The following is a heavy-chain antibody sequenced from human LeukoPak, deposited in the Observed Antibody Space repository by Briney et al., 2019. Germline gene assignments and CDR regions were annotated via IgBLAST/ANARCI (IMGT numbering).Heavy chain of an antibody. CDR1: GGSISSYY. V-gene: IGHV4-59*01. CDR3: ARVYGSGSYYMDADNWFDP. Sequence: SETLSLTCTVSGGSISSYYWSWIRQPPGKGLEWIGYIYYSGSTNYNPSLKSRVTISVDTSKNQFSLKLSSVTAADTAVYYCARVYGSGSYYMDADNWFDPWGQGTLVTVSS. J-gene: IGHJ5*02. D-gene: IGHD3-10*01. CDR2: IYYSGST.